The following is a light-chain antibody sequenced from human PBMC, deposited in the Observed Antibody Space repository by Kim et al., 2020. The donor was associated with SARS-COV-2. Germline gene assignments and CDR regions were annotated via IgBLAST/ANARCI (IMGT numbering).Light chain of an antibody. V-gene: IGLV3-9*01. CDR1: NIGSKN. CDR2: RDS. CDR3: QVWDSTVV. J-gene: IGLJ3*02. Sequence: VSVALRQTARITCGGNNIGSKNVHWYHQKPGQAPVLVIYRDSNRPSGIPERFSGSNSGSTATLTISRAQAGDEGDYYCQVWDSTVVFGGGTQLTVL.